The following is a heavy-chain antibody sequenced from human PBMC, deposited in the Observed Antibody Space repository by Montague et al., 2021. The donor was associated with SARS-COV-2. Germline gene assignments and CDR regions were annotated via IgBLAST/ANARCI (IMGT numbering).Heavy chain of an antibody. J-gene: IGHJ4*02. CDR2: ISSSGGGT. V-gene: IGHV3-23*01. CDR1: GFIFSNYA. CDR3: AKGAAAWLATMYYGDSNYFDP. Sequence: SLRLFCAASGFIFSNYAMSWVRQAPGKGLEWVSGISSSGGGTYYADSVKGRFTISRDNSKNTLFLQMNSLRDEDTAIYYCAKGAAAWLATMYYGDSNYFDPWGQGLLVTVSS. D-gene: IGHD5-12*01.